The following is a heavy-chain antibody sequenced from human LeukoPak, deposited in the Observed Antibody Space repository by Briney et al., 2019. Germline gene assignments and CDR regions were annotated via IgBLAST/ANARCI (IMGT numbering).Heavy chain of an antibody. CDR3: ARDFSPGQRFYFDY. D-gene: IGHD6-25*01. Sequence: GGSLRLSCAASGFIFSSKSMNWVRQAPGKGLEWVSYISYGSGTIYYADSVKGRFTISRDNAKNSLYLQMNSLRDEDTAVYYCARDFSPGQRFYFDYWGQGTLVTVSS. CDR2: ISYGSGTI. CDR1: GFIFSSKS. J-gene: IGHJ4*02. V-gene: IGHV3-48*02.